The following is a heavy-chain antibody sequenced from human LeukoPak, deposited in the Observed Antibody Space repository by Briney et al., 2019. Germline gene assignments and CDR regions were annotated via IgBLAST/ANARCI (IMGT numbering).Heavy chain of an antibody. Sequence: PSETLSLTCTVSGGSISSSSYYWGWIRQPPGKGLEWIGSIYYSGSPYYNPSLKSRATISVDTSKNQFSLKLSSVTAADTAVYYCARDHYDSSGYFDYWGRGTLVTVSS. CDR1: GGSISSSSYY. V-gene: IGHV4-39*07. J-gene: IGHJ4*02. CDR2: IYYSGSP. CDR3: ARDHYDSSGYFDY. D-gene: IGHD3-22*01.